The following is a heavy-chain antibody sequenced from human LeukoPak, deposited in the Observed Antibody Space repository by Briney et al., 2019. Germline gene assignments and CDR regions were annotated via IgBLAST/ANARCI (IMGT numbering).Heavy chain of an antibody. CDR3: AKGGWYGDYVGTYYFGY. V-gene: IGHV3-23*01. CDR1: GFIFSDYG. D-gene: IGHD4-17*01. CDR2: ISGSGGST. J-gene: IGHJ4*02. Sequence: GGSLRLSCAASGFIFSDYGMSWVRQAPGKGLEWVSAISGSGGSTYYADSVKGRFTISRDNSKNTLYLQMNSLRAEDTAVYYCAKGGWYGDYVGTYYFGYWGQGTLVTVSS.